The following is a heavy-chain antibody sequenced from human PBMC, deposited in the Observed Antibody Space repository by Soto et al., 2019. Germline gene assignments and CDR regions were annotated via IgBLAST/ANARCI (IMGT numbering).Heavy chain of an antibody. CDR2: IYYSGST. V-gene: IGHV4-61*01. Sequence: QVQLQESGPGLVKPSETLSLTCTVSGGSVSSGSYYWSWIRQPPGKGLEWIGYIYYSGSTNYNPSLKSRVTISVDTTKNQFSLKLSSVTAADTAVYYCAGGEVVGAATRHYYYGMDVWGQGTTVTVSS. CDR3: AGGEVVGAATRHYYYGMDV. D-gene: IGHD2-15*01. J-gene: IGHJ6*02. CDR1: GGSVSSGSYY.